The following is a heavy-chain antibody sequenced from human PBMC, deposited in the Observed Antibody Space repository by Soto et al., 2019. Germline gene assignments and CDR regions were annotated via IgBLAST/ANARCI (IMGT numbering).Heavy chain of an antibody. CDR2: ISNDGDR. V-gene: IGHV3-23*01. D-gene: IGHD3-10*01. Sequence: VQLLESGGALVQPGGSLRLSCAASGFTFSSYAIYWVRQAPGKGLEWVSTISNDGDRYYADSVEGRFTISRDNAKDTLSLQMNSLRAEDTAVYYCATPKYRGVVLNVWGQGTRVTVSS. CDR3: ATPKYRGVVLNV. J-gene: IGHJ6*02. CDR1: GFTFSSYA.